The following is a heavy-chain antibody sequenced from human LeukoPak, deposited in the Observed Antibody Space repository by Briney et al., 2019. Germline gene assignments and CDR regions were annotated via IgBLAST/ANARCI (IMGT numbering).Heavy chain of an antibody. Sequence: GGSLRLSCAASGFAFSTYWLTWVRQAPGKGLEWVAVISYDGSNKYYADSVKGRFTISRDNSKNTLYLQMNSLRAEDTAVYYCARVRFLEWLSAVNIEYYFDYWGQGTLVTVSS. CDR2: ISYDGSNK. CDR1: GFAFSTYW. CDR3: ARVRFLEWLSAVNIEYYFDY. V-gene: IGHV3-30-3*01. D-gene: IGHD3-3*01. J-gene: IGHJ4*02.